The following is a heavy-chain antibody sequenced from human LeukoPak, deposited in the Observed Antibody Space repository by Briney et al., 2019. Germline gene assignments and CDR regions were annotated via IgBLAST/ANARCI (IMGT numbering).Heavy chain of an antibody. Sequence: SVKVSCKASGGTLSSYAISWVRQAPGQGLEWMGGIIPIFGTANYAQKFQGRVTITADESTSTAYMELSSLRSEDTAVYYCARGVLRYFEFDYWGQGTLVNGSS. D-gene: IGHD3-9*01. CDR1: GGTLSSYA. J-gene: IGHJ4*02. CDR3: ARGVLRYFEFDY. CDR2: IIPIFGTA. V-gene: IGHV1-69*13.